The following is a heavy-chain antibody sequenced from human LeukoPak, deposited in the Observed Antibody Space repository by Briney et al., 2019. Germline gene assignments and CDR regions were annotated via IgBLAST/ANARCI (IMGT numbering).Heavy chain of an antibody. V-gene: IGHV1-2*02. CDR3: ARTITFGGVIVPLGY. CDR1: GCTFTGYY. D-gene: IGHD3-16*02. J-gene: IGHJ4*02. Sequence: GASVKVSCKASGCTFTGYYMHWVRQAPGQGLEWMGWINPNSGGTNYAQKFQGRVTMTRDTSISTAYMELSRLRSDDTAVYYCARTITFGGVIVPLGYWGQGTLVTVSS. CDR2: INPNSGGT.